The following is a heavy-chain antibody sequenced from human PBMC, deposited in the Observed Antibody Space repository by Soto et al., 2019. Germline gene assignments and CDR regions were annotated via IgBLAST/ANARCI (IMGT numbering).Heavy chain of an antibody. CDR3: AKTYGTFGWLDP. CDR1: GGSISNAQYY. CDR2: IYYSGNT. V-gene: IGHV4-31*03. J-gene: IGHJ5*02. Sequence: QVHLQESGPGLVKPSQTLSLTCTVSGGSISNAQYYCAWIRQHPGKGLEWIGYIYYSGNTYYSPSLKSRVSISIDTSKNLFSLKVNSVTAADTAVYYCAKTYGTFGWLDPWGQGTLVTVSS. D-gene: IGHD1-1*01.